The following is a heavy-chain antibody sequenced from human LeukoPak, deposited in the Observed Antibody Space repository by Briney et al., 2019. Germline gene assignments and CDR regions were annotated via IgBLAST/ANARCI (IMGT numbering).Heavy chain of an antibody. V-gene: IGHV1-69*13. CDR1: GGTFSSYA. D-gene: IGHD3-16*02. CDR2: IIPIFGTA. J-gene: IGHJ4*02. CDR3: ARPDMYYDYVWGSYLY. Sequence: SVKVSCKASGGTFSSYAISWVRQAPGQGLEWMGGIIPIFGTANYAQKFQGRVTITADESTSTAYMELSSLRSEDTAVYYCARPDMYYDYVWGSYLYWGQGTLVTVSS.